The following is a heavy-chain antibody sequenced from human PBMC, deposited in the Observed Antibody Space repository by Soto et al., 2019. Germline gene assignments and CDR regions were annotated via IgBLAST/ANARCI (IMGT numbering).Heavy chain of an antibody. D-gene: IGHD3-16*01. V-gene: IGHV3-53*01. CDR3: ARDWGGHMARGRYGMDV. J-gene: IGHJ6*02. CDR1: GFTVSSNY. Sequence: GGSLRLSCAASGFTVSSNYMSWVRQAPGKGLEWVSVIYSGVSTYYADSVKGRFTISRDNSKNTLYLQMNSLRAEDTAVYYCARDWGGHMARGRYGMDVWGQGTKVTVSS. CDR2: IYSGVST.